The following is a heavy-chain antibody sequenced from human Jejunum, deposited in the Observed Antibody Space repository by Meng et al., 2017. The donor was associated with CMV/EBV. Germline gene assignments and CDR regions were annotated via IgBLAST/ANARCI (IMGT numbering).Heavy chain of an antibody. Sequence: TFASYWIGWVRPMPGKGLEWMGVIYPGDSDTRYSPSFQGQVTISADKSISTAYLQWSSLKASDTAMYYCATSYSRSTLYYYYGIDVWGQGTTVTVSS. CDR3: ATSYSRSTLYYYYGIDV. CDR1: TFASYW. J-gene: IGHJ6*02. CDR2: IYPGDSDT. D-gene: IGHD6-6*01. V-gene: IGHV5-51*01.